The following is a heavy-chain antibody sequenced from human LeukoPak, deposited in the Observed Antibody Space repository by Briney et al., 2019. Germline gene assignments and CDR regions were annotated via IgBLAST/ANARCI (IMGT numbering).Heavy chain of an antibody. D-gene: IGHD6-6*01. CDR2: TSAYNGNT. V-gene: IGHV1-18*01. Sequence: ASVKVSCKASGYTFTSYGISWERQAPGQGLEWMGWTSAYNGNTNYAQKLQGRVTMTTDTSTSTAYMELRSLRSDDTAVYYCARQLVRDYYYYYMDVWGKGTTVTVSS. CDR1: GYTFTSYG. CDR3: ARQLVRDYYYYYMDV. J-gene: IGHJ6*03.